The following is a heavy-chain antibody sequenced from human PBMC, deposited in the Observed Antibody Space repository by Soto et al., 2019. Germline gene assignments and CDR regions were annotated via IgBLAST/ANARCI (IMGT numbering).Heavy chain of an antibody. CDR1: GGSISSGGYY. CDR2: IYYSGST. V-gene: IGHV4-31*03. CDR3: ARVVTSVRAFDY. J-gene: IGHJ4*02. D-gene: IGHD5-18*01. Sequence: SETLSLTCTVSGGSISSGGYYWSWIRQHPGKGLEWIGYIYYSGSTYYNPSLKSRVTISVDTSKNQFSLKLSSVTAADTAVYYCARVVTSVRAFDYWGQGTLVTVS.